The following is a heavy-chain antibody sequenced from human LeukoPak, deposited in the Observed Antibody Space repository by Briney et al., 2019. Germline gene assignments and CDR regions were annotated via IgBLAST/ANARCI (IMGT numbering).Heavy chain of an antibody. V-gene: IGHV1-3*01. J-gene: IGHJ5*02. D-gene: IGHD3-10*01. CDR3: AADGSGSYYPSNWFDP. CDR2: INAGNGNT. CDR1: GYTFTSYA. Sequence: ASVKVSCKASGYTFTSYAMHWVRQALGQRLEWMGWINAGNGNTKYSQKFQGRVTITRDTSASTAYKELSSLRSEDTAVYYCAADGSGSYYPSNWFDPWGQGTLVTVSS.